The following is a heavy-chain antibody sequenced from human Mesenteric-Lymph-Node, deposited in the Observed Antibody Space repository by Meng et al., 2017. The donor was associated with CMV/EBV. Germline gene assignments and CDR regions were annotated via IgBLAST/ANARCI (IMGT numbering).Heavy chain of an antibody. Sequence: CKASGGNFSSHAISWVRQAPGQGLEWMGGIIPIFGTANYAQKFQGRVTITADESTSTAYMELSSLRSEDTAVYYCARGGTGSSSAPDYWGQGTLVTVSS. CDR1: GGNFSSHA. V-gene: IGHV1-69*01. D-gene: IGHD3-10*01. J-gene: IGHJ4*02. CDR3: ARGGTGSSSAPDY. CDR2: IIPIFGTA.